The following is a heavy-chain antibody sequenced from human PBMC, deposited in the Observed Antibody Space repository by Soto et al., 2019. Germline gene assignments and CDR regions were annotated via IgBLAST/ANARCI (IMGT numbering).Heavy chain of an antibody. J-gene: IGHJ4*02. V-gene: IGHV2-5*02. CDR2: IYWDDDK. CDR3: AHRVLRTVFGLVTTTAIYFDF. CDR1: GFSLTTSGVG. Sequence: QITLNESGPTVVSPTETLTLTCRFSGFSLTTSGVGVGWVRQSPGKAPEWLALIYWDDDKRYSESLKSRLTITTDTSKNQVVLTVANLAPTDTATYYCAHRVLRTVFGLVTTTAIYFDFWGQGTPVAVSS. D-gene: IGHD3-3*01.